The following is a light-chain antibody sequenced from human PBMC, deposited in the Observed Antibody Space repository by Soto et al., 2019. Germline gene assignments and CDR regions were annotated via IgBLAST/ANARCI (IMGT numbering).Light chain of an antibody. Sequence: AIRMTQSPSSISASTGDRVTITCRASQGISSNLAWYQQKPGKAPKLLIYAASTLQGGVPSRFSGSGSGTDFTLTISYLQSEDFATYYCQHYSSAPWTFRQGTKVEIK. V-gene: IGKV1-8*01. J-gene: IGKJ1*01. CDR3: QHYSSAPWT. CDR2: AAS. CDR1: QGISSN.